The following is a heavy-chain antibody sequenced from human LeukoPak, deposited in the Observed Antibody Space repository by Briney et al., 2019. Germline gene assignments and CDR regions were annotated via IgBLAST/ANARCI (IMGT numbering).Heavy chain of an antibody. CDR2: ISGSGGST. CDR1: GFTFSSYA. D-gene: IGHD3-22*01. Sequence: QTGGSLRLSCAASGFTFSSYAMSWVRQAPGKGLEWVSAISGSGGSTYYADSVKGRFTISRDNSKNTLYLRMNSLRAEDTAVYYCAKTVDLYYYDSSGYESDTDAFDIWGQGTMVTVSS. V-gene: IGHV3-23*01. CDR3: AKTVDLYYYDSSGYESDTDAFDI. J-gene: IGHJ3*02.